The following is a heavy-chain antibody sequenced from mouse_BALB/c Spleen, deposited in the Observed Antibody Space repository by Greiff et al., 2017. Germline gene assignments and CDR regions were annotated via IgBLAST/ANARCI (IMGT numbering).Heavy chain of an antibody. Sequence: QVHVKQSGAELVRPGTSVKISCKASGYTFTNYWLGWVKQRPGHGLEWIGDIYPGGGYTNYNEKFKGKATLTADTSSSTAYMQLSSLTSEDSAVYFCARSAVYDGYYFYWGQGTLVTVSA. V-gene: IGHV1-63*02. CDR1: GYTFTNYW. CDR3: ARSAVYDGYYFY. CDR2: IYPGGGYT. D-gene: IGHD2-3*01. J-gene: IGHJ3*01.